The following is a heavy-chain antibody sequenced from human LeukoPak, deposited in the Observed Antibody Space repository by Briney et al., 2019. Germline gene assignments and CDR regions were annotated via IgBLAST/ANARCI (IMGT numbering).Heavy chain of an antibody. J-gene: IGHJ4*02. CDR2: INPHSGGT. CDR1: GYTFIGYY. D-gene: IGHD3-22*01. V-gene: IGHV1-2*02. Sequence: ASVKVSCKASGYTFIGYYIHWVRQAPGQGLEWMGWINPHSGGTNYAQKFQGRVTMTRDTSISTAYMELSRLRSDDTAVYYCARWQSSGSYFFDYWGQGTLATVSS. CDR3: ARWQSSGSYFFDY.